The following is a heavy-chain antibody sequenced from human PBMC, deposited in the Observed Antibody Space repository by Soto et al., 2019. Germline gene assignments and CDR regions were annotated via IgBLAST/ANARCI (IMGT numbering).Heavy chain of an antibody. CDR1: GGSISSGGYS. V-gene: IGHV4-30-2*01. J-gene: IGHJ5*02. D-gene: IGHD5-12*01. Sequence: SETLSLTCAVSGGSISSGGYSWSWIRQPPGKGLEWIGYIYHSGSTYYNPSLKSRVTISVDRSKNQFSLKLSSVTAADTAVYYCARLPTIIHWFDPWGQGTLVTVSS. CDR3: ARLPTIIHWFDP. CDR2: IYHSGST.